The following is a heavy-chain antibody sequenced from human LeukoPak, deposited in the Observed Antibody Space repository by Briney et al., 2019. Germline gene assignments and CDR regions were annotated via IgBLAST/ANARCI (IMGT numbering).Heavy chain of an antibody. CDR2: ISAXNGNT. CDR1: TFTSYG. V-gene: IGHV1-18*01. Sequence: TFTSYGIXXVRQAPGQGLEWMGXISAXNGNTNYAQKLQGRVTMTTDTSTSTAYMELRSLRSDDTAVYYCARAESLGYCSSTSCPYYFDYWGQGTLVTVSS. J-gene: IGHJ4*02. D-gene: IGHD2-2*01. CDR3: ARAESLGYCSSTSCPYYFDY.